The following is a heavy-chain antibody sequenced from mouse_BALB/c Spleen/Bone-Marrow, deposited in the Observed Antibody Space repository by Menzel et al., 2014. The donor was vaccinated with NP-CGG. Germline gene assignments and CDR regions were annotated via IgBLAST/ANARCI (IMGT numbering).Heavy chain of an antibody. CDR3: ARAYRYDGGYYYAMDY. D-gene: IGHD2-14*01. Sequence: LVESGGGSVKPGGSLKLSCAASGFTFSSYAMSWVRQSPEKRLEWVAEISRGGSYTYYPDTVTGRFTISRDNAQNTQYLEMSSLRSEDTAIYYCARAYRYDGGYYYAMDYWSQGTTATIYS. J-gene: IGHJ4*01. V-gene: IGHV5-9-4*01. CDR2: ISRGGSYT. CDR1: GFTFSSYA.